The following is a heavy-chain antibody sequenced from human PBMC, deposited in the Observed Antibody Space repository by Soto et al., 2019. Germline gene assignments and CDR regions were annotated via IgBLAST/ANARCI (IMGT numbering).Heavy chain of an antibody. D-gene: IGHD6-13*01. CDR2: ISWNSGTI. CDR1: GFTFDDNA. J-gene: IGHJ4*02. V-gene: IGHV3-9*01. Sequence: EVQLVESGGGLVQPGRSLRLSCAASGFTFDDNAMHWVRQSPGKGLEWVSGISWNSGTIAYADSVKGRFTISRENAKNSLYLQLNRLRAEDTALYYYARDMSFTPAAGGGIDDWGQGTQVTVSS. CDR3: ARDMSFTPAAGGGIDD.